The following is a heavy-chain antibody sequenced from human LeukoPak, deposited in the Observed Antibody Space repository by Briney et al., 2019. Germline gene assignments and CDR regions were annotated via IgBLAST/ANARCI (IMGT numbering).Heavy chain of an antibody. Sequence: SETLSLTCTVSGGSISSYYWSWIRQPPGKGLEWIGYIYYSGSTSYNPSLTSRVTISVDTSKNQFSLKLNSVTAADTAVYYCARVRRYSGSYWFDPWGQGTLVTVSS. D-gene: IGHD1-26*01. V-gene: IGHV4-59*01. CDR3: ARVRRYSGSYWFDP. CDR1: GGSISSYY. CDR2: IYYSGST. J-gene: IGHJ5*02.